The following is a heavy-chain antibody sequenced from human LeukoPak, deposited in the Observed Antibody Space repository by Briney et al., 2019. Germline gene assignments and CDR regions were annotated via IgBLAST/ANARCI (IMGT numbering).Heavy chain of an antibody. CDR3: AVGFEWLGLFDY. V-gene: IGHV1-3*01. CDR2: INAGNGNT. Sequence: ASVKVSRKASGYTFTSYAMHWVRQAPGQRLEWMGWINAGNGNTKYSQKFQGRVTITRDTSASTAYMELSSLRSEDTAVYYCAVGFEWLGLFDYWGQGTLVTVSS. CDR1: GYTFTSYA. D-gene: IGHD6-19*01. J-gene: IGHJ4*02.